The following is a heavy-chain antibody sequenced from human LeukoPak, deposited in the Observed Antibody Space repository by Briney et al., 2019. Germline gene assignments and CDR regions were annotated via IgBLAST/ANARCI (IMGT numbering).Heavy chain of an antibody. D-gene: IGHD3-22*01. J-gene: IGHJ4*02. CDR2: ISWNSGSI. V-gene: IGHV3-9*01. Sequence: PGRSLRLSCAASGSTFDDYVMHWVRQAPGKGLEWVSGISWNSGSIGYADSVKGRFTISRDNAKNSLYLQMNSLRAEDTAVYYCGRVAHDSSGYYFNDYWGQGTLVTVSS. CDR1: GSTFDDYV. CDR3: GRVAHDSSGYYFNDY.